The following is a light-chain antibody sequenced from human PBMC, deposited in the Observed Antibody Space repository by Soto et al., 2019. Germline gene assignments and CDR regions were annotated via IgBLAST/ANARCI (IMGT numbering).Light chain of an antibody. CDR3: QQSYNFPRT. V-gene: IGKV1-39*01. Sequence: DIQMTQSPSSLSASVGDRVTITCRASQNIDTYLNWYQQKPGQAPKLLIYSAYSLQSGVSPRFSGDGSGTDFTLTISSLQPEDFATYYCQQSYNFPRTFGQGTTV. CDR1: QNIDTY. CDR2: SAY. J-gene: IGKJ1*01.